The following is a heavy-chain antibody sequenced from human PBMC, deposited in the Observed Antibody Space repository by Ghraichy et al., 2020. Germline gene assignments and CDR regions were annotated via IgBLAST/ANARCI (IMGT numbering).Heavy chain of an antibody. CDR1: GYSFADYW. CDR2: LDPSDSYT. V-gene: IGHV5-10-1*01. CDR3: ARQSSSYNSGWYPYDY. Sequence: GESLNISCKGSGYSFADYWITWVRQMPGKGLEWMGRLDPSDSYTNYGPSFQGHVTISADKSISTAYLLWSSLKASDTAIYYCARQSSSYNSGWYPYDYWGQGTLVTVSS. J-gene: IGHJ4*02. D-gene: IGHD6-19*01.